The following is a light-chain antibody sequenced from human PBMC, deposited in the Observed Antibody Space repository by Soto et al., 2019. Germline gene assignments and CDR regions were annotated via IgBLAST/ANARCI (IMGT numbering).Light chain of an antibody. Sequence: QSLLTQPASVSGSPGQSITLSCTGTTSDVGGYRFVSWYQQHPGKAPKLMIYEVTNRPSGVSDRFSGSKSGNTASLTISGLQAEDEADYYCYSYTTTSTYVFGSGTKVTVL. V-gene: IGLV2-14*01. J-gene: IGLJ1*01. CDR2: EVT. CDR3: YSYTTTSTYV. CDR1: TSDVGGYRF.